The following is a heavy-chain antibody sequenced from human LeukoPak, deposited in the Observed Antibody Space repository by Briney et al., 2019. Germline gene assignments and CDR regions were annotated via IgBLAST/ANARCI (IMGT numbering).Heavy chain of an antibody. CDR3: ARGRSSSWPYYYYYYMDV. J-gene: IGHJ6*03. CDR1: GGSISSSNW. CDR2: IYHSGST. V-gene: IGHV4-4*02. Sequence: PSETLSLTCAVSGGSISSSNWWSWVRQPPGKGLEWIGEIYHSGSTNYNPSLKSRVTISVDKSKNQFSLKLSSVTAADTAVYYCARGRSSSWPYYYYYYMDVWGKGTTVTVSS. D-gene: IGHD6-13*01.